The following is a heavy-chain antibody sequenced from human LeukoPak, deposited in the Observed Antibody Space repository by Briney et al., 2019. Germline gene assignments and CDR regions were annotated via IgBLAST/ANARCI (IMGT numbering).Heavy chain of an antibody. J-gene: IGHJ4*02. CDR2: VFDSGNT. CDR1: RGSIQSHF. Sequence: SETLSLTCAVSRGSIQSHFWSWVRQPAGKGLEWIGRVFDSGNTDYNPSLNGRVTLSVDTSKNEFSLTLTSVTAADTAVYYCAREGQWLGEMDFWGPGILVTVSS. V-gene: IGHV4-4*07. D-gene: IGHD6-19*01. CDR3: AREGQWLGEMDF.